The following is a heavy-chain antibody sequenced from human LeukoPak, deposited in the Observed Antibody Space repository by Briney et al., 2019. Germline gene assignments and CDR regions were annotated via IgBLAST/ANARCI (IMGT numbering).Heavy chain of an antibody. J-gene: IGHJ6*02. CDR3: ARLAGEIVVVTAIQRYYYYGMDV. V-gene: IGHV1-69*01. D-gene: IGHD2-21*02. CDR2: IIPIFGTA. Sequence: EASVEVSCKASGGTFSSYAISWVRQAPGQGLEWMGGIIPIFGTANYAQKFQGRVTITADESTSTAYMELSSLRSEDTAVYYCARLAGEIVVVTAIQRYYYYGMDVWGQGTTVTVSS. CDR1: GGTFSSYA.